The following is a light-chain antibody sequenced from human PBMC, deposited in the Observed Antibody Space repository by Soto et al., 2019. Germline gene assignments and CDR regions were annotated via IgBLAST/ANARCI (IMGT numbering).Light chain of an antibody. CDR1: QSISCG. V-gene: IGKV1-5*03. Sequence: DIQMTQSPSTLSASVGDRVTITCRASQSISCGLAWYQQKPGKAPKLLIYKASSLESGVPSRFRGSGSGTEFTLTISSLQPDGFATYYCQQYNSYSWTVGQGTKVEIK. J-gene: IGKJ1*01. CDR2: KAS. CDR3: QQYNSYSWT.